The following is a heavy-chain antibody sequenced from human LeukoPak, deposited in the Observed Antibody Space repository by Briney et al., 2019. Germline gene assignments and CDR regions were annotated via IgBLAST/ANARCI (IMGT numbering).Heavy chain of an antibody. D-gene: IGHD3-16*01. Sequence: GGSLRLSCAASGFTFSSYAVTWVRQAPGKGLEWVSSISDSGGRTYYADSVKGRCTISRDNSKNTLYLQMNSLRAEDTAVYYCAKRKGGLRDPDYWGQGTLVTVSS. J-gene: IGHJ4*02. CDR3: AKRKGGLRDPDY. V-gene: IGHV3-23*01. CDR2: ISDSGGRT. CDR1: GFTFSSYA.